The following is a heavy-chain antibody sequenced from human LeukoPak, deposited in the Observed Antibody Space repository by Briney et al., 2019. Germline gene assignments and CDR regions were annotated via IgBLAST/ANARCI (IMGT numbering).Heavy chain of an antibody. Sequence: KTSETLSLTCTVSGGSISSYYWSWIRQPAGKGLEWIGRIYTSGSTNYNPSLKSRVTMSVDTSKNQFSLKLSSVTAADTAVYYCAREVYDSSGYYYGPRNYYYYYYMDVWGKGTTVTISS. CDR1: GGSISSYY. D-gene: IGHD3-22*01. J-gene: IGHJ6*03. CDR2: IYTSGST. V-gene: IGHV4-4*07. CDR3: AREVYDSSGYYYGPRNYYYYYYMDV.